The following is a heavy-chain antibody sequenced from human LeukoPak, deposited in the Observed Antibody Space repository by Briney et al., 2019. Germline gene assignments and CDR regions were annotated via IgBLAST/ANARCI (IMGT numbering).Heavy chain of an antibody. J-gene: IGHJ5*02. CDR3: ARPATIFGVVYNWFDP. V-gene: IGHV1-2*02. CDR1: GYTFTGYY. D-gene: IGHD3-3*01. Sequence: AASVKVSCKASGYTFTGYYMHWVRQAPGQGLEWMGWINPNSGGTNYAQKFQGRVTMTRDTSISTAYMELSRLRSDDTAVYYCARPATIFGVVYNWFDPWGQGTLVTVSS. CDR2: INPNSGGT.